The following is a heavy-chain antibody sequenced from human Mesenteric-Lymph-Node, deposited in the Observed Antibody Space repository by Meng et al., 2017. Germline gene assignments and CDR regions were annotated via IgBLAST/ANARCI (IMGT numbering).Heavy chain of an antibody. Sequence: SLKISCAASGFTFSSNWMNWVRQAPGKGLEWVAFIAFDGSNKKYGDSVKGRFTISRDNSNNTLHLQMSSLTAEDTAVYYCARDPYTTGWYIFLDYWGQGTLVTVSS. CDR3: ARDPYTTGWYIFLDY. CDR1: GFTFSSNW. J-gene: IGHJ4*02. CDR2: IAFDGSNK. V-gene: IGHV3-30*03. D-gene: IGHD6-19*01.